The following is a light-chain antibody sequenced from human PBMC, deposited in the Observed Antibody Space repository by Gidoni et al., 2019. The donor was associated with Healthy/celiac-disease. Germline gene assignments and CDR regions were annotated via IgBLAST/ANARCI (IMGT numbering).Light chain of an antibody. CDR3: QKYNSDHRT. V-gene: IGKV1-27*01. CDR1: QGISNY. Sequence: DLRMNQSPSSLSASVGDRVTITCRASQGISNYLACYQQKPGKVPKLLIYAASTLQSGVPSRFSGSGSGTDFTLTISSLQPEDVATYYCQKYNSDHRTFGPGTKVDIK. J-gene: IGKJ3*01. CDR2: AAS.